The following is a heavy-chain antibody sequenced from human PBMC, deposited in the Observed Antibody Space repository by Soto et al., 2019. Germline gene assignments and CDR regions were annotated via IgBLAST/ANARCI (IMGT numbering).Heavy chain of an antibody. D-gene: IGHD7-27*01. Sequence: QVQLQQWGAGLLKPSETLSLTCAVYGGSFSGYYWNWIRQPPGKGLEWIGEINHSGSTNYNPSLKSRVTLSLATSKHHFSLKLSSVTAADTAVYYCARGWGRIFDYWGQGTLVTVSS. CDR3: ARGWGRIFDY. CDR2: INHSGST. J-gene: IGHJ4*02. V-gene: IGHV4-34*01. CDR1: GGSFSGYY.